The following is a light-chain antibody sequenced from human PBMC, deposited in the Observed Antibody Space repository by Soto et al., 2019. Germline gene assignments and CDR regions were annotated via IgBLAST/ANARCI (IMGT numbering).Light chain of an antibody. CDR1: QDIRNY. CDR3: QQYDNLPPGT. J-gene: IGKJ1*01. Sequence: DIQMTQSPSSLSASVGDRVTITCQASQDIRNYLNWYQQKPGKAPKLLIYDASNLETGVPSRFSGSGSGTDFTFTISSLQPEDIATYYCQQYDNLPPGTFGQGTKVHI. V-gene: IGKV1-33*01. CDR2: DAS.